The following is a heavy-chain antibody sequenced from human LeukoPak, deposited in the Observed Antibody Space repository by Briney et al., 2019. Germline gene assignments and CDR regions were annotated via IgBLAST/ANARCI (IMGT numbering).Heavy chain of an antibody. J-gene: IGHJ4*02. CDR3: AREGYCGGDCSGLIDY. V-gene: IGHV4-30-4*08. CDR2: IYYSGST. CDR1: GGSISSGDYY. D-gene: IGHD2-21*01. Sequence: ASQTLSLTCTVSGGSISSGDYYWSWIRQPPGKGLEWIGYIYYSGSTYYNPSLKSRVTISVDTSKNQFSLKLSSVTAAGTAVYYCAREGYCGGDCSGLIDYWGQGTLVTVSS.